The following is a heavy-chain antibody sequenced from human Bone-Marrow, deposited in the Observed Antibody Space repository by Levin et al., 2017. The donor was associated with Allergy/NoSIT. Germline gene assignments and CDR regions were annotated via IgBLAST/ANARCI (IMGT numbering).Heavy chain of an antibody. D-gene: IGHD3-10*01. V-gene: IGHV3-9*01. CDR3: AKDVSSYYLHDFNT. CDR1: GFTFDDYA. CDR2: ISWDSGRI. Sequence: GGSLRLSCEASGFTFDDYAMHWVRQSPGKGLEWVAGISWDSGRIGYADSVQGRFTISRDNAKNSLSLQMDRLRDEDTAVYFCAKDVSSYYLHDFNTWGQGTLVTVSS. J-gene: IGHJ5*02.